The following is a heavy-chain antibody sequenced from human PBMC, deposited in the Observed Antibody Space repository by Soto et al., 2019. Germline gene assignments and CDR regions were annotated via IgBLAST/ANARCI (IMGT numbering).Heavy chain of an antibody. D-gene: IGHD2-15*01. V-gene: IGHV1-18*01. CDR2: ISAYNGNT. J-gene: IGHJ4*02. CDR1: GYTFTSYG. Sequence: QVQLVQSGAEVKKPGASVKVSCKASGYTFTSYGISWVRQAPGQGLEWMGWISAYNGNTNYAQKLQGRVTMTTDTSTSRAYMELRSLSSDDTAVYYCARDTGKGYCSGGSCFARPNFDYWGQGTLVTVSS. CDR3: ARDTGKGYCSGGSCFARPNFDY.